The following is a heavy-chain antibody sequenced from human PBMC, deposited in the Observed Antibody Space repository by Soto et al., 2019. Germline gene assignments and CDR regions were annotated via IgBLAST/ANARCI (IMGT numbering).Heavy chain of an antibody. D-gene: IGHD3-10*01. J-gene: IGHJ6*02. CDR2: IYYIVST. V-gene: IGHV4-39*01. CDR1: CGSISSSLYS. CDR3: ASFYGSGSRYYYGMDV. Sequence: SETLYLTCTVSCGSISSSLYSWGWIRQPPGKGLEWIGSIYYIVSTYYNPSLKSRVTISVDTSKNQFYLQLSSVTAADTAVYYCASFYGSGSRYYYGMDVGGQGTTVTVSS.